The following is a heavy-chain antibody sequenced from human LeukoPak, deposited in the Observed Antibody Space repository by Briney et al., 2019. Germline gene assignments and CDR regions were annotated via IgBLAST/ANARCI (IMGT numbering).Heavy chain of an antibody. CDR2: ISGSGGST. V-gene: IGHV3-23*01. J-gene: IGHJ4*02. CDR1: GFTFSSYA. Sequence: GGSLRLSCAASGFTFSSYAMSWVRQAPGKGLEWVSAISGSGGSTYYADSVKGRFTISRDNSKNTLYLQMNSLRDEDTAVYYCAKMSRVVTIFGADGRFDYWGQGTLVTVSS. CDR3: AKMSRVVTIFGADGRFDY. D-gene: IGHD3-3*01.